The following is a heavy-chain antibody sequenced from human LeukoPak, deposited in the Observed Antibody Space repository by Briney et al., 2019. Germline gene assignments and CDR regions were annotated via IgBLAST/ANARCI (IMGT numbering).Heavy chain of an antibody. D-gene: IGHD1-26*01. CDR2: IIPILGIA. Sequence: SVKVSCKASGGTFSSYTISWVRQAPGQGLEWMGRIIPILGIANYAQKFQGRVTITANKSTSTAYMELSSLRSEDTAVYYCASLLTGGSYADYWGQGTLVTVSS. CDR3: ASLLTGGSYADY. CDR1: GGTFSSYT. J-gene: IGHJ4*02. V-gene: IGHV1-69*02.